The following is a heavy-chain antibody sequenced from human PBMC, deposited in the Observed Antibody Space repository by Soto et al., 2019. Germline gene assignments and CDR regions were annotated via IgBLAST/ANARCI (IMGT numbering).Heavy chain of an antibody. CDR2: IIPIFGTA. J-gene: IGHJ6*02. Sequence: ASVKVSCTASGGTFSSYAISWVRQAPGQGLEWMGGIIPIFGTASYAQKFQGRVTITADKSTSTAYMELSSLRSEDTAVSYCARDHAGFGESSHGEGGMDVSGQGTTVTVSS. V-gene: IGHV1-69*06. CDR3: ARDHAGFGESSHGEGGMDV. CDR1: GGTFSSYA. D-gene: IGHD3-10*01.